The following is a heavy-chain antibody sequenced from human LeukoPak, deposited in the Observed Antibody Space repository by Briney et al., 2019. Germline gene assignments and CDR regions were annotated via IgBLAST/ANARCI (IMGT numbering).Heavy chain of an antibody. V-gene: IGHV1-8*01. D-gene: IGHD4-17*01. CDR2: MNPNSGNT. CDR1: GYTFTSYD. CDR3: ARGFYGDYAPSY. J-gene: IGHJ4*02. Sequence: ASVKVSCEASGYTFTSYDINWVRQATGQGLEWMGWMNPNSGNTGYAQKFQGRVTMTRNTSISTAYMELSSLRSEDTAVYYCARGFYGDYAPSYWGQGTLVTVSS.